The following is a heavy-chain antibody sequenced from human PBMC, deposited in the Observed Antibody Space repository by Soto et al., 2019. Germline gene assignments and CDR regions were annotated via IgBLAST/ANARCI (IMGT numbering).Heavy chain of an antibody. CDR2: IYHSGST. D-gene: IGHD6-19*01. CDR1: GGSISSSNW. Sequence: QVQLQESGPGLEKPSGTLSLTCAVSGGSISSSNWWSWVRQPPGKGLEWIGEIYHSGSTNYNPSLKSRVTISVDKSKNQFSLKLSSVTAADTAVYYCARDLRIAVAATAEYFQHWGQGTLVTVSS. V-gene: IGHV4-4*02. CDR3: ARDLRIAVAATAEYFQH. J-gene: IGHJ1*01.